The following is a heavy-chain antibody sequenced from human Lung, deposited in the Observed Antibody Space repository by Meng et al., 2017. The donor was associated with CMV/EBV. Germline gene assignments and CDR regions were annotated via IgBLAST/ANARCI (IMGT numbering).Heavy chain of an antibody. CDR3: ARDNNWRTDY. V-gene: IGHV1-2*02. CDR1: GYTFTAHY. D-gene: IGHD1-1*01. CDR2: IHPHRGDT. Sequence: ASLXVSCKASGYTFTAHYFHWVRQAPGQGLEWMGWIHPHRGDTNYAQQFQGRVTLTRDTSINTGYMELTRLTSDDTAVYYCARDNNWRTDYWGQGTGVTVSS. J-gene: IGHJ4*02.